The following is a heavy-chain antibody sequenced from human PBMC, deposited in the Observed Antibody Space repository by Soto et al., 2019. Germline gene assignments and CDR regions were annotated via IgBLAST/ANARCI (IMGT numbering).Heavy chain of an antibody. CDR1: GGSISSSSYY. V-gene: IGHV4-39*01. J-gene: IGHJ5*02. Sequence: SETLSLTCTVSGGSISSSSYYWGWIRQPPGKGLEWIGSIYYSGSTYYNPSLKSRVTISVDTSKNQFSLKLSSVTAADTAVYYCASSLVAYIAVADTVNWFDPWGQGTLVTVSS. CDR2: IYYSGST. D-gene: IGHD6-19*01. CDR3: ASSLVAYIAVADTVNWFDP.